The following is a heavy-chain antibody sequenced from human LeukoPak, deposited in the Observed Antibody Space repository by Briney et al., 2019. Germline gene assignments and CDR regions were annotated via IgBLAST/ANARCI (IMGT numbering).Heavy chain of an antibody. Sequence: SETLSLTCTVSGGSINNYYWSWIRQPAGKGLEWIGLIYSSGSTSYNPSPKSRVTMSVDTSKKQFSLRLSSVTAADTAAYYCARTPIYYFDNSGYYNWGQGTLVTVSS. CDR2: IYSSGST. V-gene: IGHV4-4*07. CDR3: ARTPIYYFDNSGYYN. D-gene: IGHD3-22*01. CDR1: GGSINNYY. J-gene: IGHJ4*02.